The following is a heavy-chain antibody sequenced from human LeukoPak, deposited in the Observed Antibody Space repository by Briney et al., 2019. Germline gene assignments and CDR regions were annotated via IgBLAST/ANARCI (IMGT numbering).Heavy chain of an antibody. V-gene: IGHV4-59*02. CDR2: IYYSGST. CDR1: GGSVSDYY. CDR3: ARGTAAAGTDY. J-gene: IGHJ4*02. Sequence: SETLSLTCTISGGSVSDYYWSWIRQPPGKGLEWIGYIYYSGSTNYNPSLKSRVTISVDTSKNQFSLKLSSVTAADTAVYYCARGTAAAGTDYWGQGTLVTVSS. D-gene: IGHD6-13*01.